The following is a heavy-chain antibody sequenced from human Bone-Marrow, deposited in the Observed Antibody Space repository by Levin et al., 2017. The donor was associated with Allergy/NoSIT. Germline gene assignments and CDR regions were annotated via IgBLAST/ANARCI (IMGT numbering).Heavy chain of an antibody. CDR2: VYWDDDK. CDR1: GFSLSSSPVG. J-gene: IGHJ4*02. CDR3: AHRDRAGYRSGWETFYLDY. D-gene: IGHD6-19*01. Sequence: QTLSLTCTFSGFSLSSSPVGVAWIRQPPGKALEWLAVVYWDDDKRYNPSLRSRLTITKDTSKNQVALTVTNMDPADTATYFCAHRDRAGYRSGWETFYLDYWGQGILVTVSS. V-gene: IGHV2-5*02.